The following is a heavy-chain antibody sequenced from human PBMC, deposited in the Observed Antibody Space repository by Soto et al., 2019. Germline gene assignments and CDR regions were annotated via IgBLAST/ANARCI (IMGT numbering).Heavy chain of an antibody. V-gene: IGHV3-21*01. J-gene: IGHJ6*02. CDR3: ARDLRGEVHYHYYGTDV. CDR2: ISSSSSYI. D-gene: IGHD3-16*01. Sequence: PGGSVRLSCAASGFTFSSYSMNWVRQAPGKGLEWVSSISSSSSYIYYADSVKGRFTISRDNAKNSLYLQMNSLRAEDTAVYYCARDLRGEVHYHYYGTDVCGQGTTVTVSS. CDR1: GFTFSSYS.